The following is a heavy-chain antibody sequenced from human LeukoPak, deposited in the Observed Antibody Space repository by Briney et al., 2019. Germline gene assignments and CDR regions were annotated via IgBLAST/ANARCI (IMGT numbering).Heavy chain of an antibody. D-gene: IGHD3-3*01. V-gene: IGHV1-46*01. Sequence: ASVKVSCKASGYTFTIYYMHWVRQAPGQGVEWMGIINPSGGSTSYAQKFQGRVTMTRDTSTSTVYMELSSLRSEDTAVYYCARDLPVTISYYYGMDVWGQGTTVTVSS. J-gene: IGHJ6*02. CDR3: ARDLPVTISYYYGMDV. CDR1: GYTFTIYY. CDR2: INPSGGST.